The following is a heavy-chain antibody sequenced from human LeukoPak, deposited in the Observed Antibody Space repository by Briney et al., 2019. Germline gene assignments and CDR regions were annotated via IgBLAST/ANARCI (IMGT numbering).Heavy chain of an antibody. CDR1: GYTFTSYD. CDR2: MNPNSGNT. V-gene: IGHV1-8*01. Sequence: GASVTVSCKASGYTFTSYDINWVRQATGQGLEWMGWMNPNSGNTGYAQKFQGRVTMTRNTSISTAYMELSSLRSEDTAVYYCARGYYYGSGSYRNWFDPWGQGTLVTVSS. CDR3: ARGYYYGSGSYRNWFDP. J-gene: IGHJ5*02. D-gene: IGHD3-10*01.